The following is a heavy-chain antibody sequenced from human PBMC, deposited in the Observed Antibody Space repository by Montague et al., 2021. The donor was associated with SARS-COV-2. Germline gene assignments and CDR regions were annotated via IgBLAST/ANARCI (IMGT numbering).Heavy chain of an antibody. CDR3: ARAAFYYGWGRHYNNWFDS. J-gene: IGHJ5*01. Sequence: SETLSLTCTMSGGSITYSSYYWGWIRLPPGKGLEWIGSIYYSGTAYYNASLKSRVTMSLDMSKNQLSLRLKSTTAADTAVYFCARAAFYYGWGRHYNNWFDSWGQGTVVTVSS. V-gene: IGHV4-39*07. D-gene: IGHD3-10*01. CDR1: GGSITYSSYY. CDR2: IYYSGTA.